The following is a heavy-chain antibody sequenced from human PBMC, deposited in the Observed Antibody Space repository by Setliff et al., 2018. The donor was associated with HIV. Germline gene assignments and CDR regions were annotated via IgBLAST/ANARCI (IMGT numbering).Heavy chain of an antibody. CDR3: ARGIYYNFWSGYCDY. J-gene: IGHJ4*02. CDR1: GGSFSGYF. D-gene: IGHD3-3*01. V-gene: IGHV4-34*01. CDR2: INHGGDT. Sequence: NPSETLSLTCAVYGGSFSGYFWTWIRQPPQKRLEWIGEINHGGDTNYNPSLKSRVTISVDTSKNQFSLKLSSVTAADTAVYYCARGIYYNFWSGYCDYWGQGTLVTVSS.